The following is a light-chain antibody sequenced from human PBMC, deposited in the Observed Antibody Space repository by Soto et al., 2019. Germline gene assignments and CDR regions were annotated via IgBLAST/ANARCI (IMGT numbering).Light chain of an antibody. CDR3: QSFDSSFIGLV. CDR2: DNT. V-gene: IGLV1-40*01. Sequence: QSVLTQPPSVTGAPGQRVTISCTGSNSNIGADYGVHWYQQFPETAPKLLIYDNTNLPSGVPDRFSGSKSGTSASLAITGLQDEDEADYYCQSFDSSFIGLVFGGGTQLTVL. CDR1: NSNIGADYG. J-gene: IGLJ2*01.